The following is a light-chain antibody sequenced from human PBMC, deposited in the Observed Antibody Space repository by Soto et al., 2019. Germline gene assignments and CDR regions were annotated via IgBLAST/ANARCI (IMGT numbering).Light chain of an antibody. CDR3: KQYGSSPT. CDR2: GSS. V-gene: IGKV3-20*01. J-gene: IGKJ1*01. CDR1: QSVSSSY. Sequence: EIVLTQSPGTLSLSPGERATLSCRASQSVSSSYFAWYQKKPGQAPRLIIYGSSSRATGIPDRFSGSGSGTDFTLTISRLEPEDFSVYYCKQYGSSPTFGQGTQVEIK.